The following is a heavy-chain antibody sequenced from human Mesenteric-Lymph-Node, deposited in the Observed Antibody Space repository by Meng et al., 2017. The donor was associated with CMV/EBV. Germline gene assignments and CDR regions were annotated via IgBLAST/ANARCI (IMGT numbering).Heavy chain of an antibody. CDR2: IYSGGST. V-gene: IGHV3-66*02. Sequence: GGSLRLSCAASGFTVSSNYMSWVRQAPGKGLEWVSVIYSGGSTYYADSVKGRFTISRDNSKNTLYLQMNSLRAEDTAVYYCVRDQYSGTYYFDYWGQGTLVTVSS. CDR1: GFTVSSNY. J-gene: IGHJ4*02. CDR3: VRDQYSGTYYFDY. D-gene: IGHD1-26*01.